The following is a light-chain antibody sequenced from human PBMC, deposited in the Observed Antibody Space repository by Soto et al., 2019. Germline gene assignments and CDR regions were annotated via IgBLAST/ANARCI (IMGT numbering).Light chain of an antibody. CDR3: AAWDDRLSAVV. CDR1: SSNIGNYY. CDR2: RNQ. J-gene: IGLJ2*01. Sequence: QSVLTQPPSLSGTPGQNLTISCSGSSSNIGNYYVYWYQQFTGTAPKVIIFRNQLRPAGVPDRISGSKSDNSASLAISGLRSEDEAEYHCAAWDDRLSAVVFGGGTKLTVL. V-gene: IGLV1-47*01.